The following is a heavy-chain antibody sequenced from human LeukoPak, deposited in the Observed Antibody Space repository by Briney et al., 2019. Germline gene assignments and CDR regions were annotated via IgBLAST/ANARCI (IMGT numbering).Heavy chain of an antibody. CDR2: IIPIFGTA. Sequence: ASVKVSCNASGGTFSSYAISWVRQAPGQGLEWMGGIIPIFGTANYAQKFQGRVTITADKSTSTAYMELSSLRSEGTAVYYCARPLTYYYDSCGYAFDYWGQGTLVTVSS. CDR3: ARPLTYYYDSCGYAFDY. J-gene: IGHJ4*02. D-gene: IGHD3-22*01. V-gene: IGHV1-69*06. CDR1: GGTFSSYA.